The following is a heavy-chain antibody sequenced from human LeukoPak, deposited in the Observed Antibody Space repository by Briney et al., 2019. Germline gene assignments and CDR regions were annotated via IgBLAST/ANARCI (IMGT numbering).Heavy chain of an antibody. V-gene: IGHV1-2*02. Sequence: WASVKVSCKASGYIFTGYYMHWVRQAPGQGLEWMGWINPNSGGTNYAQKFQGRVTMTRDTSISTAYMELSRLRSDDTAVYFCARAAITMVRGVIVPSIDYWGQGTLVTVSS. CDR2: INPNSGGT. J-gene: IGHJ4*02. CDR1: GYIFTGYY. D-gene: IGHD3-10*01. CDR3: ARAAITMVRGVIVPSIDY.